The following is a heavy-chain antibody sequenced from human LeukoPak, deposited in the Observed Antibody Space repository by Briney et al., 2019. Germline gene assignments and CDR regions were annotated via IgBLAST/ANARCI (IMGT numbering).Heavy chain of an antibody. J-gene: IGHJ3*02. D-gene: IGHD3-3*01. CDR3: ARGSTYYDFWSGAGDAFDI. CDR1: GGSISSGGYS. V-gene: IGHV4-30-2*01. Sequence: PSQTLSLTCAVSGGSISSGGYSWSWIRQPPGKGLEWIGYIYHSGSTYYNPSLKSRVTISVDTSKNQFSLKLSSVTAADTAVYYCARGSTYYDFWSGAGDAFDIWGQGTMVTVSS. CDR2: IYHSGST.